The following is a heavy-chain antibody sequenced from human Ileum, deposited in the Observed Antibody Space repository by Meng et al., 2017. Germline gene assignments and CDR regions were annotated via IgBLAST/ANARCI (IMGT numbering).Heavy chain of an antibody. V-gene: IGHV3-23*01. Sequence: GESLKISCAASGFTFSNYAMSWVRQAPGKGLEWVSGISGSDGSTYYADSVKGRFTISRDNSKNTLYLQVNSLRAEDTALYYCAKCRGSNSGSSNYWGQGTLVTVSS. CDR2: ISGSDGST. CDR1: GFTFSNYA. J-gene: IGHJ4*02. CDR3: AKCRGSNSGSSNY. D-gene: IGHD3-10*01.